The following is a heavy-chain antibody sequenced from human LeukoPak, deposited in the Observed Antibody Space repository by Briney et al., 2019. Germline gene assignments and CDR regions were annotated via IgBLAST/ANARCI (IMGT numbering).Heavy chain of an antibody. D-gene: IGHD1-26*01. CDR1: GFTFSSYA. V-gene: IGHV3-23*01. J-gene: IGHJ4*02. CDR2: ISGSGGST. Sequence: GGSLRLSCAASGFTFSSYAMIWLRQAPGKGLVWVSAISGSGGSTYYADSVKGRFTISRDNSKNTLYLQMNSLRAEDTAVYYCAKGKALVGATSYWGQGTLVTVSS. CDR3: AKGKALVGATSY.